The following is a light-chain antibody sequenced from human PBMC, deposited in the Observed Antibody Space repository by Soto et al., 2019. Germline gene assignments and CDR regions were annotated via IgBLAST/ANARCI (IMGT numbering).Light chain of an antibody. Sequence: QSALTQPPSASGSPGQSVTISCTGTSSDVGGYNYVSWYQQHPGKAPKLMIYEVSKRPSGVPDRFSGSKSGNTASLTVSGLQAEDEADYYCAAWDDSLKTVVFGGGTKLTVL. J-gene: IGLJ3*02. CDR1: SSDVGGYNY. CDR3: AAWDDSLKTVV. CDR2: EVS. V-gene: IGLV2-8*01.